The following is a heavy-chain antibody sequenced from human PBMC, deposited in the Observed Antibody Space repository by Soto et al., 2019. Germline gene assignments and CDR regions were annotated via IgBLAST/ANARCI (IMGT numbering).Heavy chain of an antibody. V-gene: IGHV1-46*01. J-gene: IGHJ6*02. CDR2: INPSGGST. CDR1: GYTFTSYY. D-gene: IGHD6-13*01. CDR3: ATGIAARDYYYYYGMDV. Sequence: GASGKVSCKASGYTFTSYYMHWVRQAPGQGLEWMGIINPSGGSTSYAQKFQGRVTMTRDTSTSTVYMELSSLRSEDTAVYYCATGIAARDYYYYYGMDVWGQGTTVTVSS.